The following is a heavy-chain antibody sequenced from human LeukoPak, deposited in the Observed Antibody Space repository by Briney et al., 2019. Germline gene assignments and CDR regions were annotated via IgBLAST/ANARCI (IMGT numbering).Heavy chain of an antibody. D-gene: IGHD3-10*01. J-gene: IGHJ5*02. V-gene: IGHV3-23*01. CDR2: ISGSGGST. CDR1: GFTFSSYA. CDR3: AKTRRTTMVRGAKGWFDP. Sequence: GGSLRLSCAASGFTFSSYAMSWVRQAPGKGLEWVSAISGSGGSTYYADSVKGRFTISRDNSKNTLYLQMNSLRAEDTAVYYRAKTRRTTMVRGAKGWFDPWGQGTLVTVSS.